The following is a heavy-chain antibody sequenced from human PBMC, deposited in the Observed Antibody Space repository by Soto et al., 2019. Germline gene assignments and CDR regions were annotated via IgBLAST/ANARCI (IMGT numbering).Heavy chain of an antibody. J-gene: IGHJ4*02. CDR1: GFTFSSYA. Sequence: VPLLESGGGLVQPGGSLRLSCAASGFTFSSYAMSWVRQAPGKGLEWVSAITGGGDGTYYADSVRGRFTISRDNSKNTLFLQMNSLRAEDTAVYYCAKRVRYYDSSGYYFSYFDYWGQGTLVTVSS. CDR2: ITGGGDGT. V-gene: IGHV3-23*01. CDR3: AKRVRYYDSSGYYFSYFDY. D-gene: IGHD3-22*01.